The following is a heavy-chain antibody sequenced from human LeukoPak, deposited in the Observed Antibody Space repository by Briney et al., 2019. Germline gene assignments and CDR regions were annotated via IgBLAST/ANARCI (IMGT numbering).Heavy chain of an antibody. CDR3: ARDHGYSSSWYTGIDY. CDR2: ISYDGSNK. V-gene: IGHV3-30-3*01. CDR1: GFTFSSYA. J-gene: IGHJ4*02. D-gene: IGHD6-13*01. Sequence: PGGSLRLSCAASGFTFSSYAMHWVRQAPGKGLEWVAVISYDGSNKYYADSVKGRFTISRDNSKITLYLQMNSLRAEDTAVYYCARDHGYSSSWYTGIDYWGQGTLVTVSS.